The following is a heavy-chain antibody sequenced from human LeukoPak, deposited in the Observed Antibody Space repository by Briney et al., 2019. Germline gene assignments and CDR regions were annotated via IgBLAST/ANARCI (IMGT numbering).Heavy chain of an antibody. D-gene: IGHD3-10*01. V-gene: IGHV1-8*03. CDR1: GYIFTGYY. J-gene: IGHJ6*03. Sequence: GASVKVSCKASGYIFTGYYMHWVRQATGQGLEWMGWMNPNSGNTGYAQKFQGRVTITRNTPISTAYMELSSLRSEDTAVYYCAREGVYYGSGSPPYYYYMDVWGKGTTVTVSS. CDR3: AREGVYYGSGSPPYYYYMDV. CDR2: MNPNSGNT.